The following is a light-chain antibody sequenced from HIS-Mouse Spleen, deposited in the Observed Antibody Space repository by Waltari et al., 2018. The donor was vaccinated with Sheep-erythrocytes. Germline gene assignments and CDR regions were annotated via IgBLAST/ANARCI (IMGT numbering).Light chain of an antibody. CDR3: SSYTSSSTLV. J-gene: IGLJ3*02. Sequence: QSALTQPASVSGSPGQSITISCTGTSSDVGGYNYVSWYQQHPGKAPKLMIYEVSNRPSGVSNGFSGSKSCNTASLTISGLQAEDEADYYCSSYTSSSTLVFGGGTKLTVL. V-gene: IGLV2-14*01. CDR1: SSDVGGYNY. CDR2: EVS.